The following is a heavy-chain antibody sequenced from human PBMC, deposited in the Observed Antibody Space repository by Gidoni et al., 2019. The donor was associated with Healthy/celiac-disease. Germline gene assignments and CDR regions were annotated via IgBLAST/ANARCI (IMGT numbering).Heavy chain of an antibody. CDR1: GGSISSGGYS. CDR3: ARGLFGGFKLEWLSPWFDP. D-gene: IGHD3-3*01. J-gene: IGHJ5*02. CDR2: IYHSGRT. Sequence: QLQLQESGSGLVKPSQTLSLTCAVSGGSISSGGYSWSWIRQPPGKGLEWIGYIYHSGRTYYNPSLKSRVTISVDRSKNQFSLKLSSVTAADTAVYYCARGLFGGFKLEWLSPWFDPWGQGTLVTVSS. V-gene: IGHV4-30-2*01.